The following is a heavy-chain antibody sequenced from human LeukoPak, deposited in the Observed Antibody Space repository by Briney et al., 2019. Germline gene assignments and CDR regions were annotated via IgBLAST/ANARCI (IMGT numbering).Heavy chain of an antibody. CDR3: ASYYYDSSAYYGPFDY. V-gene: IGHV4-39*01. CDR2: IYYSGST. CDR1: GGSISSSPYH. D-gene: IGHD3-22*01. J-gene: IGHJ4*02. Sequence: SETLSLTCIVSGGSISSSPYHWGWIRQSPGKGLEWIGSIYYSGSTYYNPSLKSRVTISVDTSKNQFSLKLSSVTAADTAVYYCASYYYDSSAYYGPFDYWGQGTLVTVSS.